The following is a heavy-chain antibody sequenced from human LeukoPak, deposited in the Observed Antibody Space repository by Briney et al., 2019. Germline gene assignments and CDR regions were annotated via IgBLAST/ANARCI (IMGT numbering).Heavy chain of an antibody. CDR1: GYTFTGHF. J-gene: IGHJ4*02. D-gene: IGHD2-15*01. V-gene: IGHV1-2*02. CDR3: ARDCIGCHGFDY. CDR2: INPNSGGT. Sequence: ASVKVSCKASGYTFTGHFMHWVRQAPGQGLEWMGWINPNSGGTNYAQKFQGRVIMARDTSISTAYMEVSSLRSDDTAVYYCARDCIGCHGFDYWGQGTLVTVSS.